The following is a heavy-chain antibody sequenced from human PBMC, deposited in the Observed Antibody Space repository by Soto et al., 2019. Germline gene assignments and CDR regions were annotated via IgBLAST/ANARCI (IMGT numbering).Heavy chain of an antibody. V-gene: IGHV4-30-2*01. CDR1: GGSISSGGYS. CDR2: IYHSGST. CDR3: ARGVGGMDV. D-gene: IGHD1-26*01. Sequence: SETLSLTCAVSGGSISSGGYSWSWIRQPPGKGLEWIGYIYHSGSTYYNPSLKSRVTISVDRSKNQFSLKLSSVTAADTAVYYCARGVGGMDVWGQGTTVTVS. J-gene: IGHJ6*02.